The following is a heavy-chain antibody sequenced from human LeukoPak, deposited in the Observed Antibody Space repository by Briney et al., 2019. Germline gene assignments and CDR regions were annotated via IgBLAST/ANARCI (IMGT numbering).Heavy chain of an antibody. CDR2: IWYDGSNK. V-gene: IGHV3-33*01. D-gene: IGHD3-10*01. Sequence: GGSLRLSCAASGFTFSSYGMHWVRQAPGKGRKWVEVIWYDGSNKYYADSVKGRFTISRDNSKNALYLQMNSLRAEDTAVYYCARELLWFGELSRPMGYWGQGTLVTVSS. CDR3: ARELLWFGELSRPMGY. J-gene: IGHJ4*02. CDR1: GFTFSSYG.